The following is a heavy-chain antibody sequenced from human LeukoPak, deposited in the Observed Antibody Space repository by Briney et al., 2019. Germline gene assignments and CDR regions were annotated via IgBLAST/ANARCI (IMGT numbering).Heavy chain of an antibody. CDR3: AKEAAVSYYDYVWGSYRPYNWFDP. J-gene: IGHJ5*02. Sequence: GGSLRLSCAASGFTVSSNYMSWVRQAPGKGLEWVAVISYDGSNKYYADSVKGRFTISRDNSKNTLYLQMNSLRAEDTAVYYCAKEAAVSYYDYVWGSYRPYNWFDPWGQGTLVTVSS. CDR2: ISYDGSNK. V-gene: IGHV3-30*18. CDR1: GFTVSSNY. D-gene: IGHD3-16*02.